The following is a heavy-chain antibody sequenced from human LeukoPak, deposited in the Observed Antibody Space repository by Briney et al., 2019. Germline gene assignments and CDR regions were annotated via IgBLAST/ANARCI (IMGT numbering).Heavy chain of an antibody. CDR3: AANSADYNTLGSSYKV. Sequence: SETLSLTCTVSGGSISSGSYYWSWIRQPAGKGLEWIGRIYTSGSTNYNPSLKSRVTISVDTSKNQFSLKLNSVTAADTAVFYCAANSADYNTLGSSYKVWGQGTLVTVSS. J-gene: IGHJ4*02. CDR1: GGSISSGSYY. D-gene: IGHD3-10*01. V-gene: IGHV4-61*02. CDR2: IYTSGST.